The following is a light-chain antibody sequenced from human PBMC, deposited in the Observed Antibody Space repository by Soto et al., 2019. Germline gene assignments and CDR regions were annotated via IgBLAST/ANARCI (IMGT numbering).Light chain of an antibody. CDR2: WAS. CDR3: QQYFNTPQT. J-gene: IGKJ2*01. CDR1: QSVLSSS. V-gene: IGKV4-1*01. Sequence: DIVMTQSPESLAMSLGERATINCKSSQSVLSSSIAWYQQKPGQPPKLLIYWASTRESGVPDRFSGSGSGTDFTLTISSLQAEDVAVYYCQQYFNTPQTFGQGTKLEIK.